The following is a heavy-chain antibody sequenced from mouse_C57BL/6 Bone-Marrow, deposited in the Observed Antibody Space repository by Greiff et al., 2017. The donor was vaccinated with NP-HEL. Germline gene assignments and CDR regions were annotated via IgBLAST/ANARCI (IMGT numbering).Heavy chain of an antibody. CDR3: ARAPHYCDYDRDYYAMDY. CDR2: ISSGSSTI. CDR1: GFTFSDYG. V-gene: IGHV5-17*01. J-gene: IGHJ4*01. Sequence: EVKLMESGGGLVKPGGSLKLSCAASGFTFSDYGMHWVRQAPEKGLEWVAYISSGSSTIYYADTVKGRFTISRDNATNTLFLQMTSLRSEDTAMYFCARAPHYCDYDRDYYAMDYWGQGTSVTVSS. D-gene: IGHD2-4*01.